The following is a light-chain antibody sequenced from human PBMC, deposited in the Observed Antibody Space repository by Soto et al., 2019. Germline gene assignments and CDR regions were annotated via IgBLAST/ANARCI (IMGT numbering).Light chain of an antibody. CDR3: QQYNNWPPMYT. J-gene: IGKJ2*01. CDR2: AAS. CDR1: QGISSY. V-gene: IGKV1-9*01. Sequence: DIQLTQSPSFLSASVGDRVTITCRASQGISSYLAWYQQKPGKAPKLLIYAASTLQSGVPSRFSGSGSGTEFTLTISSLQSEDFAVYYCQQYNNWPPMYTFGQGTRLDIK.